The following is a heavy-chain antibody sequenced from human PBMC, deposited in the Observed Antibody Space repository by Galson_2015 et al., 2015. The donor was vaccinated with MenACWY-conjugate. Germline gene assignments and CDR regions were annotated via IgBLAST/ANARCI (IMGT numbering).Heavy chain of an antibody. CDR2: ISPIDSKT. Sequence: QMPGKGLEWVGLISPIDSKTRYSPAFEGQVTISADKSISTAYLQWNSLQASDTAMYYCARHPPGGRGMDVWGQGTTVTVSS. V-gene: IGHV5-51*01. J-gene: IGHJ6*02. D-gene: IGHD1-26*01. CDR3: ARHPPGGRGMDV.